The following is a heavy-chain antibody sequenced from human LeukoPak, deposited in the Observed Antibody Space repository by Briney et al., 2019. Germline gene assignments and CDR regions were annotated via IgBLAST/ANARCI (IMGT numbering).Heavy chain of an antibody. D-gene: IGHD3-16*01. Sequence: GGSLRLSCAASGFTLSDHYMDWVRQAPGKGLEWVGRSRGKANSYTTEYGASVKGRFTVSRNDSKISLYLQMNSLKAEDTAVYYCVRIAGGNYYFDYWGQGTLVTVSS. V-gene: IGHV3-72*01. J-gene: IGHJ4*02. CDR3: VRIAGGNYYFDY. CDR1: GFTLSDHY. CDR2: SRGKANSYTT.